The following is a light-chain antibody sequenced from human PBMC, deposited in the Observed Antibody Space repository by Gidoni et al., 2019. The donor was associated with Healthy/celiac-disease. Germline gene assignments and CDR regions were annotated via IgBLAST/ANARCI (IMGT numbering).Light chain of an antibody. Sequence: DIQMTQSPSSLSASVGDRVTITGRASQRISSYLNWYQQKPGTAPKLLIYAASSLQSWVPSRFSGSGSGTYFTLTISSLQPEEFATYFCQQSYSTPLTFGQGTKLEIK. V-gene: IGKV1-39*01. CDR3: QQSYSTPLT. CDR1: QRISSY. J-gene: IGKJ2*01. CDR2: AAS.